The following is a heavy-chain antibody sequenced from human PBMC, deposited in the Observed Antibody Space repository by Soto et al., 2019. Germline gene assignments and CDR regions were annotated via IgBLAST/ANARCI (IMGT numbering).Heavy chain of an antibody. V-gene: IGHV1-24*01. D-gene: IGHD3-9*01. CDR3: ATDVYYDILTGLDD. J-gene: IGHJ4*02. Sequence: ASVKVSCKVSGYTLTELSMHWVRQAPGKGFEWMGGFDPEDGETIYAQKFQGRVTMTEDTSTDTAYMELSSLRSEDTAVYYCATDVYYDILTGLDDRGQGTSVTVSS. CDR2: FDPEDGET. CDR1: GYTLTELS.